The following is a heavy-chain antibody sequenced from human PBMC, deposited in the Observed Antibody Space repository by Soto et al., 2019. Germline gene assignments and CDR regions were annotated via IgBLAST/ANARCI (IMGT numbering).Heavy chain of an antibody. J-gene: IGHJ6*03. D-gene: IGHD6-13*01. V-gene: IGHV3-9*01. CDR2: ISWNSGKI. CDR1: GFTFSSYG. Sequence: PGGSLRLSCAASGFTFSSYGMHWVRQAPGKGLEWVSGISWNSGKIGYADSVKGRFTISRDNAKNSLYLQMNSLRAEDTALYYCAKAGGYSYSYYMHVWGKGTTVTVSS. CDR3: AKAGGYSYSYYMHV.